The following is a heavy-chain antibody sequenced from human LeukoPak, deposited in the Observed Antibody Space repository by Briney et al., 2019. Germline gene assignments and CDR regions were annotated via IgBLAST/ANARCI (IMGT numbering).Heavy chain of an antibody. CDR1: GYTFTRYY. CDR3: ARWWYYDSSGYYYFDF. J-gene: IGHJ4*02. D-gene: IGHD3-22*01. V-gene: IGHV1-2*02. CDR2: INPNSGCT. Sequence: GASVKVSCKASGYTFTRYYMHWLRQAPGQGLDGMGWINPNSGCTNYAQKFQGRVTMNRDTSISTAYMELSRLRSDDTAVYYCARWWYYDSSGYYYFDFWGRGTLVTVSS.